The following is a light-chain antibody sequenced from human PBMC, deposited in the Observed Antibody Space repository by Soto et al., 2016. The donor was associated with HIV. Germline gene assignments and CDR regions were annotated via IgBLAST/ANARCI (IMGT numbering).Light chain of an antibody. V-gene: IGLV3-21*03. J-gene: IGLJ2*01. CDR1: NIGINS. Sequence: SYELTQPPSVSVASQKTARITCGGNNIGINSVHWYQQKPGQAPVLVVYDDSDRPSGIPERFSGSNSGNTATLTISTVEAGDEADYYCQVWDSSSDYHVVFGGGTKLTVL. CDR3: QVWDSSSDYHVV. CDR2: DDS.